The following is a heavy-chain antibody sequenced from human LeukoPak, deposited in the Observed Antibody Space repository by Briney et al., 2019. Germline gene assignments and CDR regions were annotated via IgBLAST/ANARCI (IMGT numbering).Heavy chain of an antibody. J-gene: IGHJ3*02. CDR3: ARVARFYDILTGYRAYDAFDI. CDR1: GFTFSSYW. D-gene: IGHD3-9*01. CDR2: INSDGSRT. V-gene: IGHV3-74*01. Sequence: GSLRLSCAASGFTFSSYWMHWVRQAPGKGLMWVSRINSDGSRTTYADSVRGRFTISRDNAKSTLYLQMNSLRAEDTAVYYCARVARFYDILTGYRAYDAFDIWGQGTMVTVSS.